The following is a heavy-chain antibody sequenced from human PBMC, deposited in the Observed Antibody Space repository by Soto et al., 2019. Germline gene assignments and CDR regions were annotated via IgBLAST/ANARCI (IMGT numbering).Heavy chain of an antibody. V-gene: IGHV4-4*07. J-gene: IGHJ5*02. D-gene: IGHD1-1*01. CDR1: VASISGFY. CDR3: VRDGTKTLRDWFDP. Sequence: SETLSLTCTVSVASISGFYWSWIRKSAGKGLEWIGRIYATGTTDYNPSLKSRVMMSVDTSKKQFSLKLRSVTAADTAVYYCVRDGTKTLRDWFDPCGQGISVTVSS. CDR2: IYATGTT.